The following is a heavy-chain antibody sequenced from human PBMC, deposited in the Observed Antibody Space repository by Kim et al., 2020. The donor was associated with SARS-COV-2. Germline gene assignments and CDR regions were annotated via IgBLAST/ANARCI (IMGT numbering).Heavy chain of an antibody. J-gene: IGHJ3*02. D-gene: IGHD3-16*01. Sequence: VNSVKGRLSVSRDNSKTTLFLHMTSLRVEDTAIYYCAKSRLRGFAFDIWGQGTMVTVSS. CDR3: AKSRLRGFAFDI. V-gene: IGHV3-23*01.